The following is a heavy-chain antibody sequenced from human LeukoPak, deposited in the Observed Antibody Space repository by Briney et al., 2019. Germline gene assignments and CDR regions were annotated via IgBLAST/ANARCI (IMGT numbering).Heavy chain of an antibody. CDR1: GGSISSYY. CDR2: IYYSGST. V-gene: IGHV4-59*01. D-gene: IGHD2-15*01. CDR3: AREDIGRYCSGGSCYLTRLGGADY. J-gene: IGHJ4*02. Sequence: PSETLSLICTVSGGSISSYYWSWIRQPPGKGLEWIGYIYYSGSTNYNPSLKSRVTISVDTSKNQFSLKLSSVTAADTAVYYCAREDIGRYCSGGSCYLTRLGGADYWGQGTLVTVSS.